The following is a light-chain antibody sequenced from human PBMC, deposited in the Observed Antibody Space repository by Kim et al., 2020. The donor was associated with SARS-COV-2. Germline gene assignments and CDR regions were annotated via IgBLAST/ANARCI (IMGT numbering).Light chain of an antibody. CDR2: GAS. J-gene: IGKJ1*01. CDR3: QQYNEWRT. CDR1: QCVGSA. V-gene: IGKV3-15*01. Sequence: SVSPGERPPLPCRASQCVGSALAWFQQKPGLPPRLLIYGASSRATGIPARFSGSGSGTEFTLTISGLQSDDFAVYYCQQYNEWRTFGQGTKVDIK.